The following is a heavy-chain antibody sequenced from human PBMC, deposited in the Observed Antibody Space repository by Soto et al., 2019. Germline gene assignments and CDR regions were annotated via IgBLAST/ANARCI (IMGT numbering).Heavy chain of an antibody. CDR2: IIPILGIA. CDR1: GGTFSSYT. D-gene: IGHD2-2*01. V-gene: IGHV1-69*02. Sequence: QVQLVQSGAEVKKPGSSVKVSCKASGGTFSSYTISWVRQAPGQGLEWMGRIIPILGIANYAQKFQGRVTITADKSTSTAYMELSSLRSEDTAVYYCARGGTSIVVVPAASLGGAFDIWGQGTMVTASS. J-gene: IGHJ3*02. CDR3: ARGGTSIVVVPAASLGGAFDI.